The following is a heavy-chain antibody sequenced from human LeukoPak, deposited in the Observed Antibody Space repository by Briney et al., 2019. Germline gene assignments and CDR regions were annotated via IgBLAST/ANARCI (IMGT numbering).Heavy chain of an antibody. CDR1: GFTFSDCY. J-gene: IGHJ4*02. V-gene: IGHV3-11*01. CDR3: ARDYYDSSGYCFDY. CDR2: ISSSGSTI. D-gene: IGHD3-22*01. Sequence: GGSLRLSCTASGFTFSDCYMSWIRQAPGKGLEWVSYISSSGSTIYYADSVKGRFTISRDNAKNSLYLQMNSLRAEDTAVYYCARDYYDSSGYCFDYWGQGTLVTVSS.